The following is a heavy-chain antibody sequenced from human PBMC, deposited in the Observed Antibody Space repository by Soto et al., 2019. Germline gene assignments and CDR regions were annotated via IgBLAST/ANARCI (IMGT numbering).Heavy chain of an antibody. Sequence: QVQLVESGGGVVQPGRSLRLSCAASGFTFSSYAMHWVRQAPGRGLEWVAVISYDGSNKYYADSVKGRFTISRDNSKNTLYLQMNSLRAEDTAVYYCARHRRRGTAMVLPVGMDDWGQGTTVTVSS. J-gene: IGHJ6*02. CDR2: ISYDGSNK. CDR3: ARHRRRGTAMVLPVGMDD. V-gene: IGHV3-30-3*01. CDR1: GFTFSSYA. D-gene: IGHD5-18*01.